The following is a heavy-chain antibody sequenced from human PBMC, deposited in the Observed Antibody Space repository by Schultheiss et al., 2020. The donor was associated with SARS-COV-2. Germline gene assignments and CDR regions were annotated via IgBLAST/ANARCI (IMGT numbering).Heavy chain of an antibody. V-gene: IGHV3-23*01. CDR2: ISGNGVST. CDR3: ARDSGVVVTAKGDY. J-gene: IGHJ4*02. D-gene: IGHD2-21*02. CDR1: GFTFSNYA. Sequence: GESLKISCAASGFTFSNYAMSWVRQAPGKGLEWVSAISGNGVSTYYADSVKGRFTISRDNSKNTLYLQMNSLRADDTAVYYCARDSGVVVTAKGDYWGQGTLVTVSS.